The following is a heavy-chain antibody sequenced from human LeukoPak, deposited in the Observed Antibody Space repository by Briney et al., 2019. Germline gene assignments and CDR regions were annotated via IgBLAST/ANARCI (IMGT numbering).Heavy chain of an antibody. J-gene: IGHJ4*02. CDR2: ISRSGGST. Sequence: PGGSLRLSCAASGFTFSSYAMTWVRQASGKGLEWVSAISRSGGSTHYADSVKGRFTISRDNSKNTLYLQMNSLRAEDTAIYYCAKGDDYVDYWGQGTLVTVSS. CDR3: AKGDDYVDY. V-gene: IGHV3-23*01. CDR1: GFTFSSYA.